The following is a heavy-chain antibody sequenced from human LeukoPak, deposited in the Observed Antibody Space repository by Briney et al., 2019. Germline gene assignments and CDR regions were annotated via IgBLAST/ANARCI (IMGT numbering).Heavy chain of an antibody. J-gene: IGHJ3*02. CDR3: ARDLITFGGVIVSNAFDI. V-gene: IGHV4-59*01. CDR1: GGSISSYH. D-gene: IGHD3-16*02. CDR2: IYYSGST. Sequence: SETLSLTCTVSGGSISSYHWSWIRQPPGKGLEWIGYIYYSGSTNYNPSLKSRVTISVDTSKNQFSLKLSSVTAADTAVYYCARDLITFGGVIVSNAFDIWGQGTMVTVSS.